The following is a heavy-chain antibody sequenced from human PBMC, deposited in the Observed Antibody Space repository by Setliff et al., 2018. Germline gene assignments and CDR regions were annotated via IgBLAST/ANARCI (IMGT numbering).Heavy chain of an antibody. V-gene: IGHV2-5*02. CDR3: ARTWITGGDPFEV. CDR1: GVSLSASGVG. D-gene: IGHD7-27*01. CDR2: MFWDDDK. Sequence: GPTLVNPTETLTLTCSLSGVSLSASGVGVGWIRQPPGKALEWLALMFWDDDKKYSPFLQSRLTITRDTSKNQVVLTLSNMDPVDTGTYYCARTWITGGDPFEVWGQGTMVTVSS. J-gene: IGHJ3*01.